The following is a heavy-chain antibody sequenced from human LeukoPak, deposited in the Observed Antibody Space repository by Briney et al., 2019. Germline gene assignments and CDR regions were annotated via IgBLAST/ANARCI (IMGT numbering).Heavy chain of an antibody. D-gene: IGHD3-3*01. J-gene: IGHJ4*02. CDR1: GVTLTSAW. CDR3: LTGDYDFWSGFYSPNHYFDY. Sequence: GGSLRLSCAVSGVTLTSAWMSWVRQAPGKGLEWVGRIKGKTAAGAPDYVASVKGRFTISRDDSKNTLFLQMNSLKTEDTAVYYCLTGDYDFWSGFYSPNHYFDYWGQGTLVTVSS. V-gene: IGHV3-15*01. CDR2: IKGKTAAGAP.